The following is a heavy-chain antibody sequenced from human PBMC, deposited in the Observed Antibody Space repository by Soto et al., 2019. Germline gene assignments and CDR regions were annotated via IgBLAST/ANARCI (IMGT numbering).Heavy chain of an antibody. D-gene: IGHD2-21*02. J-gene: IGHJ5*02. CDR1: GGTVASSHW. Sequence: SETLSLTXGVSGGTVASSHWWSWVRQSPGGGLEWIGNVYHTGDTNLNHSLQSRVTISVDKSNNKFSLRLNSLTAADTAVYFCAREIVTAGGNNYFDPWGPGTLVTVSA. CDR3: AREIVTAGGNNYFDP. V-gene: IGHV4-4*02. CDR2: VYHTGDT.